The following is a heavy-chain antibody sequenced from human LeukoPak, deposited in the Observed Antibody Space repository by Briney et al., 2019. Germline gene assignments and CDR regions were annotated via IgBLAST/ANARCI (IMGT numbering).Heavy chain of an antibody. V-gene: IGHV4-38-2*02. CDR3: ARGGYYDTRWTDVVDY. D-gene: IGHD3-22*01. CDR2: IYHSGST. J-gene: IGHJ4*02. Sequence: PSETLSLTCTVSGYSISSGYYWGWIRQPPGKGLEWIGSIYHSGSTYYNPSLKSRVTISLDTSKNQFSLKLSSVTAADTAVYYCARGGYYDTRWTDVVDYWGQGTLVTVSS. CDR1: GYSISSGYY.